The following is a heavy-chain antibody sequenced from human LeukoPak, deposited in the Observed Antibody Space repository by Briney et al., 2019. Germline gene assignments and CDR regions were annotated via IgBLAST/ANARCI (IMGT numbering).Heavy chain of an antibody. J-gene: IGHJ4*02. CDR3: SRGTRSSGLYY. CDR1: GGSISSYY. V-gene: IGHV4-59*01. D-gene: IGHD3-10*01. Sequence: TSETLSLTCTVSGGSISSYYWSWIRQPPGKGLEWIGYIYYSGSTNYNPSLKSRVTISVDTSKNQFSLKLRSVTAADTAVYYCSRGTRSSGLYYWGQGTLVTVSS. CDR2: IYYSGST.